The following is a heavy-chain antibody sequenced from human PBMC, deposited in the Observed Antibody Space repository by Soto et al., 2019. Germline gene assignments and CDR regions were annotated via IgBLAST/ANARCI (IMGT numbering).Heavy chain of an antibody. CDR3: ARPYSSNSNWFDP. D-gene: IGHD6-19*01. V-gene: IGHV3-33*01. CDR2: VRDDADDT. Sequence: QVQLVESGGGVVQPGRSLRLSCATSGFTFIHYGMHWVRQAPGKGLEWVAVVRDDADDTYYADSVKGRFTISRDKSKNTLYLQMNSLRAEDTAVYYCARPYSSNSNWFDPWGQGTLVTVSS. J-gene: IGHJ5*02. CDR1: GFTFIHYG.